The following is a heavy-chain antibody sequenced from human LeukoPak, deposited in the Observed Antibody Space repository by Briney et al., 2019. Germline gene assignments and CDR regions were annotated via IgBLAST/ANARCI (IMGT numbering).Heavy chain of an antibody. Sequence: GGSLRLSCAASGFTFTSYSMNWVRQAPGKGLEWVSVIYNGGSTYYADSVKGRFTISRDNSKNTLYLQMSSLRAEDTAVFYCARGGGDYGDYLDYWGQGTLVTVSS. CDR2: IYNGGST. J-gene: IGHJ4*02. D-gene: IGHD4-17*01. CDR3: ARGGGDYGDYLDY. CDR1: GFTFTSYS. V-gene: IGHV3-66*01.